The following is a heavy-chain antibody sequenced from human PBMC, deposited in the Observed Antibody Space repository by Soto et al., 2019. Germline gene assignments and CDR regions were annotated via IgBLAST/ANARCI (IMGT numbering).Heavy chain of an antibody. CDR2: IYYSGST. J-gene: IGHJ6*02. D-gene: IGHD2-2*01. Sequence: TSETLSLTCTVSDGSISSRSYYWGWIRQPPGKGLEWIGSIYYSGSTYYNPSLKSRVTMFVDTSKNQFSLKLSSVTDADTAVYYCARSARSCTSTTCYPLYYGLDVWGQGTTVTVSS. V-gene: IGHV4-39*01. CDR1: DGSISSRSYY. CDR3: ARSARSCTSTTCYPLYYGLDV.